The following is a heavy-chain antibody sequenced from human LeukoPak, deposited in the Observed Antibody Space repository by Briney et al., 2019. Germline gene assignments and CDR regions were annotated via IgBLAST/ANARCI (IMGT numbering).Heavy chain of an antibody. CDR1: GYKFTGYY. V-gene: IGHV1-2*02. D-gene: IGHD1-1*01. CDR2: INPNTGDT. Sequence: VASVKVSCKASGYKFTGYYMHWVRQAPGQGLEWMGWINPNTGDTNYAQNFQGRVTMTRDTSITTAYMQLNRLISDDTAVYYCARLETNDDPFDIWGQGTMVTVSS. J-gene: IGHJ3*02. CDR3: ARLETNDDPFDI.